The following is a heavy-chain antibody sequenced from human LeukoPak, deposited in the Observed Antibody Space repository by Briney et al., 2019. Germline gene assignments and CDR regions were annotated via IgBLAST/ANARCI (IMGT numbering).Heavy chain of an antibody. D-gene: IGHD5-12*01. Sequence: PSETLSLTCTVSGGSISSGGYYWSWIRQHPGKGLEWIGYIYYSGSTYYNPSLKSRVTISVDTSKNQFSLKLSSVTAADTAVYYCARDRSGYSGYFDYWGQETLVTVSS. CDR2: IYYSGST. CDR3: ARDRSGYSGYFDY. V-gene: IGHV4-31*03. CDR1: GGSISSGGYY. J-gene: IGHJ4*02.